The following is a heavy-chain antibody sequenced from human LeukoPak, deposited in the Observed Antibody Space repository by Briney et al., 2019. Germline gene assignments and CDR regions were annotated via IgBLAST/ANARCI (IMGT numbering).Heavy chain of an antibody. Sequence: GGSLRLSCAASGFTISSYWMSWVRQAPGKGLEWVANIKQDGSEKYYVDSVKGRFTISRDNAKNSLYLQMNSLRAEDTAVYYCASGYSSGWSFDYWGQGTLVTVSS. CDR2: IKQDGSEK. J-gene: IGHJ4*02. V-gene: IGHV3-7*01. CDR1: GFTISSYW. CDR3: ASGYSSGWSFDY. D-gene: IGHD6-19*01.